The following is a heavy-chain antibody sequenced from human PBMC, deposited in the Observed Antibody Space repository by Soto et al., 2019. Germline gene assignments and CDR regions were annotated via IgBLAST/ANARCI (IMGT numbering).Heavy chain of an antibody. CDR2: VSWNSGAK. V-gene: IGHV3-9*01. D-gene: IGHD2-21*02. CDR1: GFSFDDFV. CDR3: AKGVATAVPALDY. Sequence: GGSLKLSCVASGFSFDDFVMNWFRQRPGKGLEWVSSVSWNSGAKLYADSVKGRFAISRDSAKKSVYLQMNGLRPDDTAFYYCAKGVATAVPALDYWGQGTLVTVSS. J-gene: IGHJ4*02.